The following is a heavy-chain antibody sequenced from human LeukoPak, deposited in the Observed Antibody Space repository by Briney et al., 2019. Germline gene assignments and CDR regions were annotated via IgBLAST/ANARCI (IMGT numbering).Heavy chain of an antibody. V-gene: IGHV1-2*02. Sequence: ASVKVSCKASGYTFTGYYMHWVRQAPGQGLEWMGWINPNSGGTNYAQNFQGRVTLTRDTSITTAYMELSSLRSDDTAVYYCARALTLYSGSYYPQDVWGKGTTVIVSS. CDR3: ARALTLYSGSYYPQDV. CDR1: GYTFTGYY. J-gene: IGHJ6*04. CDR2: INPNSGGT. D-gene: IGHD1-26*01.